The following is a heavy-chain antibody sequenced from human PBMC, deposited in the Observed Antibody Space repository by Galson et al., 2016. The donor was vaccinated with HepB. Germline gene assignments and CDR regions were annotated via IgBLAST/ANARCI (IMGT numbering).Heavy chain of an antibody. J-gene: IGHJ4*02. V-gene: IGHV3-7*01. CDR2: LNKDGSEK. CDR3: ARTIVAVPGANDYFDY. Sequence: SLRLSCAASGFMFSSYWMSWVRQAPGKGLEWVASLNKDGSEKYYMDSVKGRFTISRDNAKNALYLQMNSMRAEDTAVYYCARTIVAVPGANDYFDYWGQGTLVTVSS. D-gene: IGHD2-2*01. CDR1: GFMFSSYW.